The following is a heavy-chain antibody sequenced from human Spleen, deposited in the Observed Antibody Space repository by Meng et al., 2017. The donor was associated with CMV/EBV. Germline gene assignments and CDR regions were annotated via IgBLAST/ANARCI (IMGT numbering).Heavy chain of an antibody. D-gene: IGHD3-10*01. V-gene: IGHV4-4*07. J-gene: IGHJ5*02. CDR1: CGSIRSYY. CDR3: AGSGRSYWFDP. CDR2: IYSSGST. Sequence: QEQRQASGPGLVTPAETLFLSCTVSCGSIRSYYWSWIRQPAGKGLEWIGHIYSSGSTNYNPSLKSRVTMSLDTSKSQFSLKLSSVTATDTAVYYCAGSGRSYWFDPWGQGTLVTVSS.